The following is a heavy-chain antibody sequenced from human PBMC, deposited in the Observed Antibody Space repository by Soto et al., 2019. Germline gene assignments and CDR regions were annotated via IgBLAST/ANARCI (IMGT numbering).Heavy chain of an antibody. J-gene: IGHJ2*01. Sequence: QVQLQESGPGLVKPSGTLSLTCTVSGGSISSYYWSWIRQPPGKGLEWIGYIYYSGSTNYNPSLKSRVTISVDTSKNQFSLKLSSVTAADTAVYYCARHFEAAGSTWYFDLWGRGTLVTVSS. V-gene: IGHV4-59*08. CDR3: ARHFEAAGSTWYFDL. CDR1: GGSISSYY. CDR2: IYYSGST. D-gene: IGHD6-13*01.